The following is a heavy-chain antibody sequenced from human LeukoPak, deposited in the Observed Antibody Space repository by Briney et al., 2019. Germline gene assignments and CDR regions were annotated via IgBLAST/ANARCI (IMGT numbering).Heavy chain of an antibody. V-gene: IGHV1-2*02. CDR2: INPNSGGT. D-gene: IGHD5-12*01. J-gene: IGHJ4*02. CDR1: GYTFTGYY. Sequence: ASVKVSCKASGYTFTGYYMHWVRQAPGQGLEWMGWINPNSGGTNYAQKFQGRVTMTRDTSISTAYMELSRLRSDDTAVYYCAREENRYGGYFYWGQGTLVTVSS. CDR3: AREENRYGGYFY.